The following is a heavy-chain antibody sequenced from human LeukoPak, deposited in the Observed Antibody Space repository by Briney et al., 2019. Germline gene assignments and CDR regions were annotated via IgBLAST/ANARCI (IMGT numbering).Heavy chain of an antibody. J-gene: IGHJ4*02. V-gene: IGHV1-46*01. CDR1: GYTFTSYY. D-gene: IGHD3-10*01. CDR3: AREAHYYGSGSPHDY. CDR2: INPSGGST. Sequence: ASVKVSCKASGYTFTSYYMHWVRQAPGQGLEWMGIINPSGGSTSYAQKFQGRVTMTRDTSTSTVYMELSNLRSEDTAVYYCAREAHYYGSGSPHDYWGQGTLVTVSS.